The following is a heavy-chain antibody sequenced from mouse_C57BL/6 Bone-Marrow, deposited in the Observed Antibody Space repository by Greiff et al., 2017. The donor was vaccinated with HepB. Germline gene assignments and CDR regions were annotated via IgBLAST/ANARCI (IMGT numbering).Heavy chain of an antibody. Sequence: VQLQQSGAELVKPGASVKISCKASGYAFSSYWMNWVKQRPGKGLEWIGQIYPGDGDTNYNGKFKGKATLTADKSSSTAYMQLSSLTSEDSAVYFCARSYSSGYPHFDYWGQGTTLTVSS. D-gene: IGHD3-2*02. J-gene: IGHJ2*01. CDR2: IYPGDGDT. CDR1: GYAFSSYW. V-gene: IGHV1-80*01. CDR3: ARSYSSGYPHFDY.